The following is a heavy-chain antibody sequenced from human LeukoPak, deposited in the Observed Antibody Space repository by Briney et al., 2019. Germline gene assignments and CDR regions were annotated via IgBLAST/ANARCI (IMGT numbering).Heavy chain of an antibody. CDR1: GGTFSSYA. V-gene: IGHV1-69*13. CDR3: ARLYQLINRDWFDP. Sequence: SVKVSCKASGGTFSSYAISWVRQAPGQGLEWMGGIIPIFGTANYAQKFQGRVTITADEATSTAYMELSSLRSEDTAVYYCARLYQLINRDWFDPWGQGTLVTVSS. CDR2: IIPIFGTA. D-gene: IGHD2-2*01. J-gene: IGHJ5*02.